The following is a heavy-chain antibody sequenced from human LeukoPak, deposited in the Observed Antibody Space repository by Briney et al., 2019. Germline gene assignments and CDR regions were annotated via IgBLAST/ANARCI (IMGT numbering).Heavy chain of an antibody. D-gene: IGHD5-24*01. CDR2: INPSGGST. Sequence: ASVKVSCKASGYTFTSYYMHWVRQAPGQGLEWMGIINPSGGSTSYAQKFQGRVTMTRDTSTSTVYMEPSSLRSEDTAVYYCASGDGYNLGLNWFDPWGQGTLVTVSS. V-gene: IGHV1-46*01. CDR1: GYTFTSYY. CDR3: ASGDGYNLGLNWFDP. J-gene: IGHJ5*02.